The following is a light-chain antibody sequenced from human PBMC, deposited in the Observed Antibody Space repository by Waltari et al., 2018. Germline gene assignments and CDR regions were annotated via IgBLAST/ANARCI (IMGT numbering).Light chain of an antibody. J-gene: IGKJ2*01. CDR1: QSVDNAY. Sequence: EIVLTQSPGTLSLSPGDRAILSCRASQSVDNAYLAWYQKKPGLAPRLLIFGASSRATGFPDRFLGGGSGTDFTLTISTLQPEDSAVYYCQQYGDSPPYTFGQGTNLEI. CDR2: GAS. V-gene: IGKV3-20*01. CDR3: QQYGDSPPYT.